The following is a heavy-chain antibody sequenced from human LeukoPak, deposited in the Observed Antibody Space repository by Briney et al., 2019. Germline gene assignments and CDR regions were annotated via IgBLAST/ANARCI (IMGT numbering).Heavy chain of an antibody. CDR1: GFTFSSYA. V-gene: IGHV3-23*01. D-gene: IGHD4-4*01. CDR2: ISGGGGST. CDR3: AKDNPPSSDYNRGYYFDY. Sequence: GGSLRLSCAASGFTFSSYAMSWVRQAPGKGLEWVSTISGGGGSTYCADSVKGRFTISRDNSKNTLYLQMNSLRAVDTAVYYCAKDNPPSSDYNRGYYFDYWGQGALATVSS. J-gene: IGHJ4*02.